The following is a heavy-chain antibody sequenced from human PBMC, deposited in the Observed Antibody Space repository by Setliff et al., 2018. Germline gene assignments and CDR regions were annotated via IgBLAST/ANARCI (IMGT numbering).Heavy chain of an antibody. CDR2: IGAGGDYT. CDR1: GFTFSHFA. CDR3: AKDPNGDFVGAFDP. V-gene: IGHV3-23*01. D-gene: IGHD2-21*02. Sequence: PGGSLRLSCAASGFTFSHFAVTWVRQSPGRGLEWVASIGAGGDYTKYADSVRGRFTISRDNSKNTIYLQMNSLRAEDTAKYYCAKDPNGDFVGAFDPWGQGIRVTVSS. J-gene: IGHJ5*02.